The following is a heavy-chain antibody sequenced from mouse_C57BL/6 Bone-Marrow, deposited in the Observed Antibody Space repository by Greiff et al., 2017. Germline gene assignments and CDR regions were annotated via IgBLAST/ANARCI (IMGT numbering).Heavy chain of an antibody. Sequence: VQLQQPGAELVKPGASVKLSCKASGYTFTSYWMQWVKQRPGQGLEWIGEIDPSDSYTNYNQQLKGKATLTVDTSSSTAYMQLSSLTSEDSAVYYCARDTTTVVANFDYWGQGTTLTVSS. D-gene: IGHD1-1*01. J-gene: IGHJ2*01. CDR1: GYTFTSYW. CDR3: ARDTTTVVANFDY. V-gene: IGHV1-50*01. CDR2: IDPSDSYT.